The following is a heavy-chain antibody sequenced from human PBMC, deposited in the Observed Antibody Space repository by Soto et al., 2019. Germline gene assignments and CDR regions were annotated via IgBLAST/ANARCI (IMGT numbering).Heavy chain of an antibody. CDR1: GFTFSSYG. V-gene: IGHV3-33*01. D-gene: IGHD2-15*01. CDR3: AREVVGWFDP. J-gene: IGHJ5*02. Sequence: QVQLVESGGGVVQPGRSLRLSCAASGFTFSSYGMHWVRQAPGKGLEWVAVIWYDGSNKYYADSVKGRFTISRDNSKNTLYLKMNSLRAEDTAVYYCAREVVGWFDPWGQGTLVTVSS. CDR2: IWYDGSNK.